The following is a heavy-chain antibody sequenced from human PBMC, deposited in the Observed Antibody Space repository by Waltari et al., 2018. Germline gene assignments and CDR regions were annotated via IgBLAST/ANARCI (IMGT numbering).Heavy chain of an antibody. J-gene: IGHJ5*02. V-gene: IGHV4-59*08. Sequence: QVQLQESGPGLVKPSEPLSLTCTVSGGSISNYYWNWIRQSPGKGLEWIGYIYYTGRTSYNPSLKSRVTISLDTSKNQISLKLMSVTAADTAMYYCARHEASPLDPWGQGTLVTVSS. CDR1: GGSISNYY. CDR2: IYYTGRT. CDR3: ARHEASPLDP.